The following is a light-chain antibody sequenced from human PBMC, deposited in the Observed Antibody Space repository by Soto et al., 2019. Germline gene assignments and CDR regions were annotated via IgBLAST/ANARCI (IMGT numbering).Light chain of an antibody. V-gene: IGKV1-39*01. CDR3: QHSYSTPRT. Sequence: DVQMTQSPSSLSASVGDRVTITCRASQSISSYLHWYQHKPGKAPKLLIYAASSLHTGVPSRFSGSGSGTDFTLTISSLQPEDFGTYYCQHSYSTPRTFGGGTKVDIK. CDR2: AAS. J-gene: IGKJ4*01. CDR1: QSISSY.